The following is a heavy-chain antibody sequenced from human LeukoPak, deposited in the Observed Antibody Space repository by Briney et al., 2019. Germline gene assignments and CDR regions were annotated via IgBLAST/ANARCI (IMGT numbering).Heavy chain of an antibody. CDR1: GGSISSGDYY. J-gene: IGHJ4*02. CDR3: ARGHYCSSTSCYSD. D-gene: IGHD2-2*02. CDR2: IYYSGST. Sequence: SQALSLTCTVSGGSISSGDYYWSWIRQPPGKGLEWIGYIYYSGSTYYNPSLKSRVTISVDTSKNQFSLKLSSVTAADTAVYYCARGHYCSSTSCYSDWGQGTLVTVSS. V-gene: IGHV4-30-4*08.